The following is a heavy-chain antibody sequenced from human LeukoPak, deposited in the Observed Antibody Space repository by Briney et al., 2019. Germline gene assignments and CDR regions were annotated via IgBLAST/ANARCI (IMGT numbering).Heavy chain of an antibody. J-gene: IGHJ6*02. D-gene: IGHD2-15*01. Sequence: GGSLRLSCAASGFTFSGNYMGWVRQAPGKGLEWVSVIYSGGSSYYAHSVKGRLTISTDNSKNTLYLLMNSVRAEDTPMYYCARGYCSGRSCYNGMDVWGQGTTVTVSS. V-gene: IGHV3-66*01. CDR1: GFTFSGNY. CDR2: IYSGGSS. CDR3: ARGYCSGRSCYNGMDV.